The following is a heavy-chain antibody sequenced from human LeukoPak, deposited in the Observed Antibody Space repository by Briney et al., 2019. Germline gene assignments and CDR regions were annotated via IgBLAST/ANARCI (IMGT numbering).Heavy chain of an antibody. Sequence: SETLSLTCTVSGGSISSSSYYWGWIRQPPGKGLEWIGSIYYSGSTYYNPSLKSRVTISVDTSKNQFSLKLSSVTAADTAVYYCARALPDYYGSGSYGFDPWGQGTLVTVSS. CDR3: ARALPDYYGSGSYGFDP. CDR2: IYYSGST. D-gene: IGHD3-10*01. V-gene: IGHV4-39*07. J-gene: IGHJ5*02. CDR1: GGSISSSSYY.